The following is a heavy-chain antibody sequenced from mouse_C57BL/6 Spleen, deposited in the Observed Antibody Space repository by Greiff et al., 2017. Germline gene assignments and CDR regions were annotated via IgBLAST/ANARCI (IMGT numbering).Heavy chain of an antibody. D-gene: IGHD1-1*01. CDR1: GYTFTSYW. J-gene: IGHJ2*01. CDR2: IHPNSGST. V-gene: IGHV1-64*01. Sequence: QVQLQQSGAELVKPGASVKLSCKASGYTFTSYWMHWVKQRPGQGLEWIGMIHPNSGSTNYNEKFKSKATLTVDKSSSTAYMQRSSLTSEDSAVYYCARTPPYYGSSYDYWGQGTTLTVSS. CDR3: ARTPPYYGSSYDY.